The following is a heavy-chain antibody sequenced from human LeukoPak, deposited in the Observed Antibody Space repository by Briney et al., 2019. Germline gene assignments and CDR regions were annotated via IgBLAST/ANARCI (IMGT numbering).Heavy chain of an antibody. D-gene: IGHD5-12*01. Sequence: ASVKVSCKASGYTFTSYYLYWVRQAPGQGLEWMGLINPSGGSTRYAQKFQGRVTMTRDTSTSTVYMELSSLRSEDTAVYYCAKGLPYTGYDYWFDPWGQGTLVTVSS. CDR2: INPSGGST. CDR1: GYTFTSYY. V-gene: IGHV1-46*01. J-gene: IGHJ5*02. CDR3: AKGLPYTGYDYWFDP.